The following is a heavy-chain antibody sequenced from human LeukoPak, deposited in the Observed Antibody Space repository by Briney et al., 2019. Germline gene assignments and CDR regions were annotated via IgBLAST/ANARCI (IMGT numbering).Heavy chain of an antibody. CDR1: GGSFRGYY. CDR3: ARGRSQLVPNDY. Sequence: PSETLSLTCAVYGGSFRGYYWSWIRQPPGKGLEWIGEINHSGSTNYNPSLKSRVTISVDTSKNQFSLKLSSVTAADTAVYYCARGRSQLVPNDYWGQGTLVTVSS. CDR2: INHSGST. J-gene: IGHJ4*02. V-gene: IGHV4-34*01. D-gene: IGHD6-13*01.